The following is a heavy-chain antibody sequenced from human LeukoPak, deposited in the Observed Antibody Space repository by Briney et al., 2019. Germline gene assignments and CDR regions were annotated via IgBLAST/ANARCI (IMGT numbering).Heavy chain of an antibody. CDR2: ISWNSGSI. CDR1: GFTFDDYA. J-gene: IGHJ5*02. D-gene: IGHD6-6*01. CDR3: AKGSAARPYNWFGP. V-gene: IGHV3-9*01. Sequence: PGRSLRLSCAASGFTFDDYAMHWVRQAPGKGLEWVSGISWNSGSIGYADSVKGRFTISRDNAKNSLYLQMNSLRAEDTALYYCAKGSAARPYNWFGPWGQGTLVTVSS.